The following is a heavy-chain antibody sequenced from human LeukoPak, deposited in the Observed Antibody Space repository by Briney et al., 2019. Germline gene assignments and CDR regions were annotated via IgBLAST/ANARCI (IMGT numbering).Heavy chain of an antibody. D-gene: IGHD6-19*01. Sequence: SGPTLVNPTQTLTLTCTFSGFSLSTSGMRVSWIRQPPGKALEWRARLDWEDDKFYSTSLKTRLTISKDTSKNQVVLTMTNMDPVDTATYYCARDIAVAGWLGWFDPWGQGTLVTVSS. CDR3: ARDIAVAGWLGWFDP. J-gene: IGHJ5*02. CDR1: GFSLSTSGMR. V-gene: IGHV2-70*04. CDR2: LDWEDDK.